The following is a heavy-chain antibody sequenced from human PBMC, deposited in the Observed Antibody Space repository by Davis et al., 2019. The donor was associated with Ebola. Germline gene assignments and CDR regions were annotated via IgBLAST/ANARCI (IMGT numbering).Heavy chain of an antibody. J-gene: IGHJ4*02. CDR1: GYTFTTSW. D-gene: IGHD3-22*01. V-gene: IGHV5-51*01. Sequence: GESLKISCKASGYTFTTSWIGWVRQMPGKGLEWMGIIYPGDSDTRYSPSFLGQVIFSADKSISTAYLQWSSLKASDTATYYCARAPYYYDVSGFYVDYWGQGTLVTVSS. CDR2: IYPGDSDT. CDR3: ARAPYYYDVSGFYVDY.